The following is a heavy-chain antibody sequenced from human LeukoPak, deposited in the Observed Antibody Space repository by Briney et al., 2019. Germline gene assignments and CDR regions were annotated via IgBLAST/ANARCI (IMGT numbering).Heavy chain of an antibody. CDR2: IYYSGST. CDR1: GFTFSSYA. V-gene: IGHV4-59*08. Sequence: GSLRLSCAASGFTFSSYAMSWIRQPPGKGLEWIGYIYYSGSTNYNPSLKSRVTISVDTSKNQFSLKLSSVTAADTAVYYCARQYCSGGSCCSGFDYWGQGALVTVSS. J-gene: IGHJ4*02. CDR3: ARQYCSGGSCCSGFDY. D-gene: IGHD2-15*01.